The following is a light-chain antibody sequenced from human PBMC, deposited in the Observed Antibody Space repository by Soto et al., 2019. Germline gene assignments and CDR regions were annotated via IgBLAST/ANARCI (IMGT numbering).Light chain of an antibody. J-gene: IGKJ4*01. Sequence: EIVWTRSPASLSLSPGARATLSCGASQSVSSSYLAWYQKKPGQHPRLLIYDASSRATGIPDRFSGGGSGTDFTLTIRRLEPEDFAVYEGQQLSSYTLTVGGGTQVEIK. CDR1: QSVSSSY. V-gene: IGKV3D-20*01. CDR2: DAS. CDR3: QQLSSYTLT.